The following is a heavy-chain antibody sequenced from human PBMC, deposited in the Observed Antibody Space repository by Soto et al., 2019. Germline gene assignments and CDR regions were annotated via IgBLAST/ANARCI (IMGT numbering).Heavy chain of an antibody. CDR1: GGSISSGDYY. J-gene: IGHJ4*02. CDR2: IYYSGST. D-gene: IGHD3-22*01. V-gene: IGHV4-30-4*01. Sequence: SETLSLTCTVSGGSISSGDYYWSWIRQPPGKGLEWIGYIYYSGSTYYNPSLKSRVTISVDTSKNQFSLKLSSVTAADTAVYYCMLGSGWKDFGYWGQGTLVTVSS. CDR3: MLGSGWKDFGY.